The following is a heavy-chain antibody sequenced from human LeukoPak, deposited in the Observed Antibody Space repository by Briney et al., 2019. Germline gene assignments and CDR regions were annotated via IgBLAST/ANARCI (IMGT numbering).Heavy chain of an antibody. V-gene: IGHV3-48*04. CDR2: ISSSSSTI. CDR3: AREPGGYYDSSGFLDD. Sequence: GGSLRLSCAASGFTFSSYSMNWVRQAPGKGLEWVSYISSSSSTIYYADSVKGRFTIARDTAQNTLHLQMNSLRVEDTAMYYCAREPGGYYDSSGFLDDWGQGTLVTVSS. J-gene: IGHJ4*02. CDR1: GFTFSSYS. D-gene: IGHD3-22*01.